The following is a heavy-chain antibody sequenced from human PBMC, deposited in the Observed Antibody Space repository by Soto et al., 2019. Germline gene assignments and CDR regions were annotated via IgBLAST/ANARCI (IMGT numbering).Heavy chain of an antibody. D-gene: IGHD2-15*01. J-gene: IGHJ4*02. Sequence: PGGSLRLSCAASGFTFSDYALHWVRQAPGKGLEWVSLISWDGSRSYYADSVKGRFIISRDNNKESRSLLMTSLGTEDSGLYYCAKDVCSGDTTACYTRLDSWGQGTQATVTS. CDR2: ISWDGSRS. V-gene: IGHV3-43D*04. CDR1: GFTFSDYA. CDR3: AKDVCSGDTTACYTRLDS.